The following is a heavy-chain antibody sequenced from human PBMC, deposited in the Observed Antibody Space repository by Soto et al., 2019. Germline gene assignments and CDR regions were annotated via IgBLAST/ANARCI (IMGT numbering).Heavy chain of an antibody. CDR1: GFSLSSTRMA. V-gene: IGHV2-5*02. Sequence: QITLKESGPTLVKPTQTLTLTCTFSGFSLSSTRMAVGWIRQPPGKALEWLALIYWDDDKRYSPFLKSRLTLTKEPSKNPVVLTMSNMDPVDTARYYCAHIVIAGLGYYFDYWGQGTLVTVSS. D-gene: IGHD2-21*01. J-gene: IGHJ4*02. CDR3: AHIVIAGLGYYFDY. CDR2: IYWDDDK.